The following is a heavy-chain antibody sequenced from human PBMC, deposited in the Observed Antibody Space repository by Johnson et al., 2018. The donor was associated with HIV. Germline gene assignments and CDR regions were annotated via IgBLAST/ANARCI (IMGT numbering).Heavy chain of an antibody. CDR3: AKNLGYSYGSPDAFDI. V-gene: IGHV3-30*02. CDR2: IRYDGSNK. CDR1: GFTVSSNY. Sequence: QMQLVESGGGLIQPGGSLRLSCAASGFTVSSNYMSWVRQAPGKGLEWVAFIRYDGSNKYYVDSVKGRFTISRDNAKNSLYLQMNSLRAEDTAVYYCAKNLGYSYGSPDAFDIWGQGTMVTVSS. D-gene: IGHD5-18*01. J-gene: IGHJ3*02.